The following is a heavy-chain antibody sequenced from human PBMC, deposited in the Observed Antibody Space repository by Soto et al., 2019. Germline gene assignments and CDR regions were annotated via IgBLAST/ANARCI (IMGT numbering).Heavy chain of an antibody. CDR3: ARGSVSSWYFWFDP. Sequence: PSETLSLTCAVSGGSISSSNWWSWVRQPPGKGLEWIGEIYHSGSTNYNPSLKSRVTISVDKSKNQFSLKLSSVTAADTAVYYCARGSVSSWYFWFDPWGQGTLVTVSS. D-gene: IGHD6-13*01. CDR2: IYHSGST. CDR1: GGSISSSNW. J-gene: IGHJ5*02. V-gene: IGHV4-4*02.